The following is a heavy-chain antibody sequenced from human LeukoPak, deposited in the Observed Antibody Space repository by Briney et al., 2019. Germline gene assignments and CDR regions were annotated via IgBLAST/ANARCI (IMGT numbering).Heavy chain of an antibody. CDR2: ISSSGSTI. CDR3: ARVSMALFWSGTQDNFDY. D-gene: IGHD3-3*01. CDR1: GFTFSDYY. V-gene: IGHV3-11*01. J-gene: IGHJ4*02. Sequence: GGSLRLSCAASGFTFSDYYMSWIRQAPGKGLEWVSYISSSGSTIYYADSVKGRFTISRDNAKNSLYLQMNSLRAEDTAVYYCARVSMALFWSGTQDNFDYWGQGTLVTVSS.